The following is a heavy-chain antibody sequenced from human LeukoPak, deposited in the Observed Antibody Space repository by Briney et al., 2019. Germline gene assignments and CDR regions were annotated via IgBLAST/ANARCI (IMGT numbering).Heavy chain of an antibody. V-gene: IGHV4-30-4*08. J-gene: IGHJ5*02. CDR2: IYYSGST. Sequence: SETLSLTCTVSGGSISSGDYYWSWIRQPPGKGLEWIGYIYYSGSTYYNPSLKSRVTISVDTSKNQFSLKLSSVTAADTAVYYCARGYDLWSGYYQNWFDPWGQGTLVTVSS. CDR1: GGSISSGDYY. CDR3: ARGYDLWSGYYQNWFDP. D-gene: IGHD3-3*01.